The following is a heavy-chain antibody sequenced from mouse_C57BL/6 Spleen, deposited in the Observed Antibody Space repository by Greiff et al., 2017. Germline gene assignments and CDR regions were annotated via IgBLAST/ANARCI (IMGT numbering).Heavy chain of an antibody. J-gene: IGHJ1*03. V-gene: IGHV1-66*01. D-gene: IGHD1-1*01. Sequence: VQLQQSGPELVKPGASVKISCKASGYSFTSYYIHWVKQRPGQGLEWIGWIYPGSGNTKYNEKFKGKATLTEATSSSTAYMQLSSLTSEDSAVYYCASVTTVVATHWYFDVWGTGTTVTVSS. CDR1: GYSFTSYY. CDR3: ASVTTVVATHWYFDV. CDR2: IYPGSGNT.